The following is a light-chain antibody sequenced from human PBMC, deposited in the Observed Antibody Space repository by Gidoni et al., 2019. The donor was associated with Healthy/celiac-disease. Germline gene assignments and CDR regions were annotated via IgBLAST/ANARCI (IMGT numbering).Light chain of an antibody. V-gene: IGKV2-28*01. CDR1: QSRLHSNGYNY. J-gene: IGKJ5*01. Sequence: ENVMTQSPLSLPVTPGEPASISCRSRQSRLHSNGYNYVDWYLQKPGQSPQLLFYLGSNLASGVPDRFSGSVAVTHFTLTLTTVEAEDVGVYYCMQALQTPRVTFGQGTRLEI. CDR3: MQALQTPRVT. CDR2: LGS.